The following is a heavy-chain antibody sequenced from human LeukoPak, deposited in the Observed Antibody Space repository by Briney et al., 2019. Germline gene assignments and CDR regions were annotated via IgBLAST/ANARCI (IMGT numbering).Heavy chain of an antibody. CDR1: GGTFSSYA. CDR2: IIPIFGTA. V-gene: IGHV1-69*06. CDR3: ARAVGSGSFQTYYYYMDV. D-gene: IGHD3-10*01. Sequence: GASVKVPCKASGGTFSSYAISWVRQAPGQGLEWMGGIIPIFGTANYAQKFQGRVTITADKSTSTAYMELSSLRSEDTAVYYCARAVGSGSFQTYYYYMDVWGKGTTVTISS. J-gene: IGHJ6*03.